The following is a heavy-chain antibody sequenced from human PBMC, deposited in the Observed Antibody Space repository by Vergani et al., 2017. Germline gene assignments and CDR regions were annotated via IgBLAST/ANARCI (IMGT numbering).Heavy chain of an antibody. J-gene: IGHJ4*02. Sequence: QVTLKESGPALVKPTQTLTLTCTFSGFSLSTSGMRVSWIRQPPGKALEWLARIDWDDDKFYSTSLKTRLTISKDTSKYQVVLAMTNMDPVDTATYYCARSSNWGSTGFDYWGQGTLVTVSS. D-gene: IGHD7-27*01. CDR3: ARSSNWGSTGFDY. CDR1: GFSLSTSGMR. CDR2: IDWDDDK. V-gene: IGHV2-70*04.